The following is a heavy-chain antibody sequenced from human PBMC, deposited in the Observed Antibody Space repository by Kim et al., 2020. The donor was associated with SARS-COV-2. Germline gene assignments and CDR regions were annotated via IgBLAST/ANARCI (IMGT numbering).Heavy chain of an antibody. D-gene: IGHD6-13*01. CDR1: GFTFRDYD. V-gene: IGHV3-9*01. CDR2: LSWNSGRI. Sequence: GGSLRLSCAASGFTFRDYDMHWVRQGPGKGLEWVSGLSWNSGRIGYAGSVKGRFTISRDNAKNSLYLQMNSLRAEDTALYYCAKGTDSSTWDPKDYWGQG. J-gene: IGHJ4*02. CDR3: AKGTDSSTWDPKDY.